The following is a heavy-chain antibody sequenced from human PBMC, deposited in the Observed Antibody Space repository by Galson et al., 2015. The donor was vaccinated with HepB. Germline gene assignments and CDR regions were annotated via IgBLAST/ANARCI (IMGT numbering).Heavy chain of an antibody. CDR2: IRSKASSHAT. V-gene: IGHV3-73*01. J-gene: IGHJ4*02. CDR3: ARLGDLSGYSSL. D-gene: IGHD6-19*01. Sequence: SLRLSCAASGFTFSGSAIHWVRQASGKELEWVGRIRSKASSHATAYTASLKGRFTISRDDSKNTAYLHMNSLKTGDTAVCYCARLGDLSGYSSLWGQGTLVTVSS. CDR1: GFTFSGSA.